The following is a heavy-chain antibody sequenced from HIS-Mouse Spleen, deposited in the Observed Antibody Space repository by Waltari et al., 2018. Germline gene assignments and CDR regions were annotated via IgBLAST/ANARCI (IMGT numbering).Heavy chain of an antibody. CDR3: ARGHDYSNYFDY. V-gene: IGHV1-8*01. Sequence: QVQMVQSGAEVKKPGASVKVSCKASGYTFTSYDINWVGQATGQGLEWMGWMNPNSGNTGYAQKFQGRVTMTRNTSISTAYMELSSLRSEDTAVYYCARGHDYSNYFDYWGQGTLVTVSS. D-gene: IGHD4-4*01. CDR1: GYTFTSYD. CDR2: MNPNSGNT. J-gene: IGHJ4*02.